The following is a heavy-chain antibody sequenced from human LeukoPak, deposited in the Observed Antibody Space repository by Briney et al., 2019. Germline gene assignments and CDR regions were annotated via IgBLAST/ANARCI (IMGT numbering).Heavy chain of an antibody. D-gene: IGHD3-22*01. CDR3: ARGRRYYYDSRACYPAYAFDV. J-gene: IGHJ3*01. CDR1: GYIFTSYW. Sequence: ESLKTSCKVSGYIFTSYWIGWVRHLPGKGLEWMGLIYSGDSGTRYSPSFQGQVTISADKSITTAYLPWSSLKASDTAMYYCARGRRYYYDSRACYPAYAFDVWGQGTMVSVSS. V-gene: IGHV5-51*01. CDR2: IYSGDSGT.